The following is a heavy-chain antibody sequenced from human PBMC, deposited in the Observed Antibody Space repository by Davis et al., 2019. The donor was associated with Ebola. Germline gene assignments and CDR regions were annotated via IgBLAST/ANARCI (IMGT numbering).Heavy chain of an antibody. Sequence: TLSLTCTVSGGSISSYYWSWIRQPPGKALEWLALIYWNDDKRYSPSLKSSLTITKDTSKNQVVLTMTNMDPVDTATYYCAHRRLRGSSRFYFDYWGQGTLVTVSS. CDR1: GGSISSYYW. CDR2: IYWNDDK. J-gene: IGHJ4*02. CDR3: AHRRLRGSSRFYFDY. V-gene: IGHV2-5*01. D-gene: IGHD6-13*01.